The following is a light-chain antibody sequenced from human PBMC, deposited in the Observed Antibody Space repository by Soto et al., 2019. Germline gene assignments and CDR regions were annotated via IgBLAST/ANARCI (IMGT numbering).Light chain of an antibody. CDR2: GAS. J-gene: IGKJ1*01. CDR1: QSVSSIY. CDR3: HQYGSSRWT. Sequence: EIVLTQSPGTLSLSPGERATLSCRASQSVSSIYLAWYQQKPGQAPRLLIYGASSRATGIPDRFSGSGSGTDFTLTISRLEPEDFAVYYCHQYGSSRWTFGQRTKVEI. V-gene: IGKV3-20*01.